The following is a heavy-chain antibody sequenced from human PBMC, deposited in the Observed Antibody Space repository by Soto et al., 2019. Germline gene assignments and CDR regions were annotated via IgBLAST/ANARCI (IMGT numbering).Heavy chain of an antibody. CDR2: IYYSGST. Sequence: PLETLSLTCSVSGGSISSYDWSWIRQPPGKGLEWIGYIYYSGSTNYNPSLKSRVTISVDTSKNQFSLKLSSVTAADTAVYYCARDHGSGWYGSGFDYWGQGTLVTVS. CDR1: GGSISSYD. J-gene: IGHJ4*02. CDR3: ARDHGSGWYGSGFDY. D-gene: IGHD6-19*01. V-gene: IGHV4-59*01.